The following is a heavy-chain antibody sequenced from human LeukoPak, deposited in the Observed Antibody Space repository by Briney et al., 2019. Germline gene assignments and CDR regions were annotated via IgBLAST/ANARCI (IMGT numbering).Heavy chain of an antibody. CDR3: ASGYSYGEI. CDR1: GGSISSYY. Sequence: PSETLSLTCTVSGGSISSYYWSWIRQPPGKGLEWIGYIYHSGSTYYNPSLKSRVTISVDRSKNQFSLKLSSVTAADTAVYYCASGYSYGEIWGQGTMVTVSS. CDR2: IYHSGST. D-gene: IGHD5-18*01. J-gene: IGHJ3*02. V-gene: IGHV4-59*12.